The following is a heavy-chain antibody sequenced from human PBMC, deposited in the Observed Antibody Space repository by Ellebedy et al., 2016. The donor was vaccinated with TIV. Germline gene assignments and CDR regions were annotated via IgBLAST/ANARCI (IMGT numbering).Heavy chain of an antibody. D-gene: IGHD3-9*01. CDR1: GYPFISYG. V-gene: IGHV1-18*01. Sequence: AASVKVSCKASGYPFISYGISWVRQAPGQGLGWMGWISAYNGDANYAQNVRGRLTMTTDTSTNTAYMDLRSLRSDDTAVYYCARDRDVLTGFANWFDPWGQGTLVTVSS. CDR3: ARDRDVLTGFANWFDP. CDR2: ISAYNGDA. J-gene: IGHJ5*02.